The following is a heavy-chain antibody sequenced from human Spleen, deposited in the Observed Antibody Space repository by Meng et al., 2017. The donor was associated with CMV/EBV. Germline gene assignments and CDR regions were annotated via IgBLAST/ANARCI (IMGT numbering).Heavy chain of an antibody. J-gene: IGHJ5*02. D-gene: IGHD3-10*01. V-gene: IGHV4-34*01. Sequence: SFSGYYWSWSRQPPGKGLEWIGEINHSGSTNYNLSLKSRVTISVDTSKNQFSLKLSSVTAADTAVYYCARGPLITMVRGVINWFDPWGQGTLVTVSS. CDR1: SFSGYY. CDR2: INHSGST. CDR3: ARGPLITMVRGVINWFDP.